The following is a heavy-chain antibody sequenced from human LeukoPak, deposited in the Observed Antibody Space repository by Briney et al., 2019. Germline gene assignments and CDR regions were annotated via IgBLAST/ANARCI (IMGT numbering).Heavy chain of an antibody. J-gene: IGHJ3*01. CDR2: MYYSGNT. Sequence: PSETLSLTCTVSGGSISSSNYYWGWIRQPPGKGLERIGSMYYSGNTYYNPSLKSRVTISIDTSKNQFSLKLSSVTAADTAVYYCARDRPYYYGSGSYSDVWGQGTMVTVSS. V-gene: IGHV4-39*07. CDR1: GGSISSSNYY. D-gene: IGHD3-10*01. CDR3: ARDRPYYYGSGSYSDV.